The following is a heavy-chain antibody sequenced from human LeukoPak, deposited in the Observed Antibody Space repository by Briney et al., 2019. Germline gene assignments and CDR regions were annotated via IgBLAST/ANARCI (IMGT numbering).Heavy chain of an antibody. J-gene: IGHJ4*02. CDR2: ISYDGSNK. CDR3: AREGPRGNSRFDY. D-gene: IGHD2/OR15-2a*01. CDR1: GFTFSSYA. V-gene: IGHV3-30-3*01. Sequence: PGRSLRLSCAASGFTFSSYAMHWVRQAPGKGLEWVAVISYDGSNKYYADSVKGRLTISRDNSKNTLYLQMNSLRAEDTAIYYCAREGPRGNSRFDYWGQGTLVTVSS.